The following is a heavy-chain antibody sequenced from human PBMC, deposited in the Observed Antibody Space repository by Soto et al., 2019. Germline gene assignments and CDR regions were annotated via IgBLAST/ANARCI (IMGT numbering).Heavy chain of an antibody. V-gene: IGHV3-64D*06. CDR2: ISSDGDIT. J-gene: IGHJ5*02. Sequence: GSLRLSCSASGFTFSEYSMHWVRQAPGKGLQYVSTISSDGDITYYADSVKGRFTISRDNSKNTLYLQMNSLRPEDTAVYYCVKVSTFYDILTGYYSTNFFDPWGQGTLVTVSS. CDR3: VKVSTFYDILTGYYSTNFFDP. D-gene: IGHD3-9*01. CDR1: GFTFSEYS.